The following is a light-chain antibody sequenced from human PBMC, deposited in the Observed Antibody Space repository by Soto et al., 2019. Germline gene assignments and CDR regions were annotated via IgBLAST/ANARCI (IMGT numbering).Light chain of an antibody. CDR1: QDIANS. V-gene: IGKV1-33*01. Sequence: DIQMTQSPSSLSASIGDRVILTCQASQDIANSLNWYQHKSGKAPKLLIYDASNLERGVPARFSGSGSGTDFSFTISSLQPEDIATYYCQQYENLPPTFGQGTKVDIK. J-gene: IGKJ1*01. CDR3: QQYENLPPT. CDR2: DAS.